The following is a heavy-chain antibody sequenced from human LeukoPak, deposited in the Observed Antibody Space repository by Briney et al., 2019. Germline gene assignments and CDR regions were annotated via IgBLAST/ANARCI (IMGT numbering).Heavy chain of an antibody. V-gene: IGHV4-34*01. CDR2: INHSGST. J-gene: IGHJ4*02. Sequence: PSETLSLTCAVYGGSFSGYYWSWIRQPPGKGLEWIGEINHSGSTNYNPSLKSRVTISVDTSKNQFTLKLSSVTVADTAVYYCASWCSGGRCYPKDYWGQGALVTVSS. CDR1: GGSFSGYY. CDR3: ASWCSGGRCYPKDY. D-gene: IGHD2-15*01.